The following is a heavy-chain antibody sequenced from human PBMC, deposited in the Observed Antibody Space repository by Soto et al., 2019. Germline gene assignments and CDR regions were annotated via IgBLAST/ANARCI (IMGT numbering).Heavy chain of an antibody. CDR1: SASISSSSYT. Sequence: SETLSLTCTVSSASISSSSYTRGWIRQPPGKGLEWIGSIYDSGRTYYNPSLNSRVTVSVDTSKNQFSLKVTSVTAADTAVYYCARLHGYCIGSSCHGHYAMDVWGQGTTVTVSS. CDR2: IYDSGRT. J-gene: IGHJ6*02. CDR3: ARLHGYCIGSSCHGHYAMDV. D-gene: IGHD2-2*01. V-gene: IGHV4-39*01.